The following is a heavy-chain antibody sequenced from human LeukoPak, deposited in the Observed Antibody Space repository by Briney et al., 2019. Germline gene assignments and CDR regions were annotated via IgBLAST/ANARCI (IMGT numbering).Heavy chain of an antibody. V-gene: IGHV1-3*01. D-gene: IGHD5-18*01. CDR2: INAGNGNT. CDR3: ARTTAMVTIFDY. J-gene: IGHJ4*02. Sequence: ASVKVSCKASGYTFTTYAMHWVRQAPGQRLECMGWINAGNGNTKYSQKFQDRVTITRDTSASTAYMELSSLRSEDTAVCYCARTTAMVTIFDYWGQGTLVTVSS. CDR1: GYTFTTYA.